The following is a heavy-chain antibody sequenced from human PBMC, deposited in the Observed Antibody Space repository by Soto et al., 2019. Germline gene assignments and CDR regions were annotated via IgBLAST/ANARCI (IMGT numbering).Heavy chain of an antibody. CDR3: ARVRTVTATFYYYYGMDD. J-gene: IGHJ6*02. CDR2: INHSGST. CDR1: GGSFSAYY. V-gene: IGHV4-34*01. Sequence: SETLSLTCAVYGGSFSAYYWSWIRQPPGKGLEWIGEINHSGSTNYNPSLKSRVSISVDTSKNQFSLKLISVTAADTAVYYCARVRTVTATFYYYYGMDDPGPMPTVTVSS. D-gene: IGHD2-21*02.